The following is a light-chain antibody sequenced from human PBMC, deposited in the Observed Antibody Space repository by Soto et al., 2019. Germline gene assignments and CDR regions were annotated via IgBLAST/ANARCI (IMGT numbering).Light chain of an antibody. CDR1: QSLLFSSNNKNY. J-gene: IGKJ1*01. CDR2: WAS. V-gene: IGKV4-1*01. Sequence: DIVMTQSPDSLAVSLGERATINCKSSQSLLFSSNNKNYLAWYQQKPGQPPKLLFSWASARESGVPDRFSGSGSGTEFTLTISSLQAEDVAVYYCQQYYSIPWTFGQGTKVEIK. CDR3: QQYYSIPWT.